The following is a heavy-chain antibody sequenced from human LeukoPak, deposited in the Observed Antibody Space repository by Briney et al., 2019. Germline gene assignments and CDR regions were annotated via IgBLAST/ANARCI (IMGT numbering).Heavy chain of an antibody. V-gene: IGHV3-9*01. CDR1: GFTFDDYA. J-gene: IGHJ4*02. CDR3: AKERTRGGGFDY. CDR2: ISWNSGSI. D-gene: IGHD3-16*01. Sequence: PGGSLRLSCAASGFTFDDYAMHWVRQAPGKGLEWVSGISWNSGSIGYADSVKGRFTISRDNAKNSLYLQMNSLSAEDTALYYCAKERTRGGGFDYWGQGTLVTVSS.